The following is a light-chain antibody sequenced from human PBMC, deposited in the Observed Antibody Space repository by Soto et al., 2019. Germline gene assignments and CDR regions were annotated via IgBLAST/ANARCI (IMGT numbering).Light chain of an antibody. Sequence: EIVLTQSPATLSLSPGERATLSCRASQSVGSSLAWYQQKPSQAPRLLISDASSRAAGCPARFSGSGSGTDFTLTISSLESEDFAVYYCQQRYSWPLTFGGGTKVEIK. CDR3: QQRYSWPLT. V-gene: IGKV3-11*01. CDR2: DAS. CDR1: QSVGSS. J-gene: IGKJ4*01.